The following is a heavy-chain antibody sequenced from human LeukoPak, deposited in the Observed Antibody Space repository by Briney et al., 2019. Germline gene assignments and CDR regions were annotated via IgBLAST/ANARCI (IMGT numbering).Heavy chain of an antibody. CDR2: MNPNSGNA. Sequence: ASVKVSCKASGYSFINYGINWVRQATGQGLEWMGWMNPNSGNAGYAQKFQGRVTMTRNTSISTAYMELSSLRSEDTAVYYCARNPRSYYDFWSGYYNNWFDPWGQGTLVTVSS. CDR3: ARNPRSYYDFWSGYYNNWFDP. D-gene: IGHD3-3*01. J-gene: IGHJ5*02. CDR1: GYSFINYG. V-gene: IGHV1-8*02.